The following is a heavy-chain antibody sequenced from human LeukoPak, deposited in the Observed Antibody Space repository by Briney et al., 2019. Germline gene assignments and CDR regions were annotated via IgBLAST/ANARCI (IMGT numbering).Heavy chain of an antibody. J-gene: IGHJ6*02. V-gene: IGHV1-46*01. CDR1: GYTFTNYY. CDR3: ARANFYDSSGRYFYCGMDV. D-gene: IGHD3-22*01. Sequence: ASVKVPCKASGYTFTNYYIHWVRQAPGQGLEWMGIINPTGGSTTYAQKFQGRVTMTRDTSTSTVYMELSSLRSEDTAVYYWARANFYDSSGRYFYCGMDVWGQGTTVTVSS. CDR2: INPTGGST.